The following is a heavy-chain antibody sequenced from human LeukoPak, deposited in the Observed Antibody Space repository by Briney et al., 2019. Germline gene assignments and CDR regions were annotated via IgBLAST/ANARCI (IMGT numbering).Heavy chain of an antibody. Sequence: SETLSLTCTVSGGSISSYYWSWIRQPPGKGLEWIGYIYYSGSTNYNPSLKSRVTISVDTSKNQFSLKLSSVTAADTAVYYCARRATGRRAYFDYWGQGTLVTVSS. V-gene: IGHV4-59*12. J-gene: IGHJ4*02. CDR1: GGSISSYY. CDR3: ARRATGRRAYFDY. D-gene: IGHD1-1*01. CDR2: IYYSGST.